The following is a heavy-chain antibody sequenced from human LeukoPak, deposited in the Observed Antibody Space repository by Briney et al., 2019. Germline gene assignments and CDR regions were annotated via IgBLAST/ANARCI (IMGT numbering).Heavy chain of an antibody. CDR1: GFTFSDSY. CDR2: ISSSGETI. V-gene: IGHV3-11*01. Sequence: GGSLRLSCAASGFTFSDSYMSWIRQSPGKGLEWISYISSSGETIYYADSMKGRFTISRDNAKNSLYLHINSLSAEDTAVYYCARNLPVRNDGWPLFDYWGQGTLVTVPS. D-gene: IGHD1-1*01. CDR3: ARNLPVRNDGWPLFDY. J-gene: IGHJ4*02.